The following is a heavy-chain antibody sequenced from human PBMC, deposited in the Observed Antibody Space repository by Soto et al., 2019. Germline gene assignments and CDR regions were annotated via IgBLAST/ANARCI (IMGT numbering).Heavy chain of an antibody. J-gene: IGHJ4*02. CDR1: GFTVSSNY. CDR3: AYGSGSYSFDY. V-gene: IGHV3-53*04. D-gene: IGHD3-10*01. CDR2: IYSGGST. Sequence: EVQLVESGGGLVQTGGSLRLSCAASGFTVSSNYMSWVRQAPGKGLEWVSVIYSGGSTYYADSVKGRFTISRHNSKNTLYLQMNSLRAEDTAVYYCAYGSGSYSFDYWGQGTLVTVSS.